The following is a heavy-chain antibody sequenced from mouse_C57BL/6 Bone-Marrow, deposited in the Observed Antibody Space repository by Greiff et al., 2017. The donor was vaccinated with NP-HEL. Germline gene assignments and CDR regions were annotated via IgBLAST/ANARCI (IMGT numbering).Heavy chain of an antibody. CDR3: ARFIYYGTLYARDY. Sequence: VQLKESGPELVKPGASVKISCKASGYSFTDYYMNWVKQSNGKSLEWIGVINPNYGTTSYNQKFKGKATLTVDPSSSTAYMQLNSLTSEDSAVYDCARFIYYGTLYARDYGGQGTSVTVSS. V-gene: IGHV1-39*01. CDR2: INPNYGTT. CDR1: GYSFTDYY. D-gene: IGHD1-1*01. J-gene: IGHJ4*01.